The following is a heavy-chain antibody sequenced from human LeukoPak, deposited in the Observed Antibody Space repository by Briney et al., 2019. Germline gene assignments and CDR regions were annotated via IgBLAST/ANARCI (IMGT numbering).Heavy chain of an antibody. CDR2: IYYSGST. Sequence: SETLSLTCTVSGGSISSSSYYWGWIRQPPGKGLEWIGSIYYSGSTYYNPSLKSRVTISVDTSKNQFSLKLSSVTAADTAVYYCARGGGIWYARPAFDPWGQGTLVTVSS. CDR3: ARGGGIWYARPAFDP. CDR1: GGSISSSSYY. D-gene: IGHD4-23*01. J-gene: IGHJ5*02. V-gene: IGHV4-39*07.